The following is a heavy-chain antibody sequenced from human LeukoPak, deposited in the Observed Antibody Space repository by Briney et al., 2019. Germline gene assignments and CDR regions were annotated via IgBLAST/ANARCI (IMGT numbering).Heavy chain of an antibody. CDR2: IAGGGTA. Sequence: PGGSLTLSCAGSGFSVSNNYMSWVRQAAGKGLEWVSGIAGGGTAHYADSVMGRFTVSRDNSKNTLHLQMNSLRAEDTAVYYCARDDGRSGCAHWGQGTLVTVSS. V-gene: IGHV3-53*01. D-gene: IGHD3-3*01. CDR3: ARDDGRSGCAH. J-gene: IGHJ4*02. CDR1: GFSVSNNY.